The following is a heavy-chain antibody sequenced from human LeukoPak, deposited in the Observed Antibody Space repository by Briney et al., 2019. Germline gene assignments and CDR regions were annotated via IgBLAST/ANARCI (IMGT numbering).Heavy chain of an antibody. J-gene: IGHJ4*02. Sequence: PGGSLRLSCAASGFTFSDYYMTWIRQAPGKGLEGVSYISSSSDYTNYADSVKGRFTISRDNAKNSLYLQVNSLRAEDTAVYYCARGGGSNYFDHWGQGTLVTVSS. CDR2: ISSSSDYT. CDR1: GFTFSDYY. D-gene: IGHD3-16*01. CDR3: ARGGGSNYFDH. V-gene: IGHV3-11*05.